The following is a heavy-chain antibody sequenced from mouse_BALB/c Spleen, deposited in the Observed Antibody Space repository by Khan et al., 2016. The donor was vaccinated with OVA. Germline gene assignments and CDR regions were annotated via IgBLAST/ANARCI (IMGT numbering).Heavy chain of an antibody. CDR3: ARGTFDY. J-gene: IGHJ3*01. CDR1: GYSFTTYY. D-gene: IGHD3-3*01. V-gene: IGHV1S135*01. CDR2: IDPFNTGT. Sequence: VQLQQSGPELMKPGASVNISCKASGYSFTTYYIHWAKQSRGKSLEWIGYIDPFNTGTDYNQKFKGQATLTVDKSSNTAYMHLTSLTSEDSAVYYCARGTFDYWGQGTLVTVSA.